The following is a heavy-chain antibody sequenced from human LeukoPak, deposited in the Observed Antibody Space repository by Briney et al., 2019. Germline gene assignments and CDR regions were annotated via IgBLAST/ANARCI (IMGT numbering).Heavy chain of an antibody. D-gene: IGHD2-15*01. CDR2: INPNSGGT. CDR3: ATDYCSGGSCYPGNYHYYGMDV. J-gene: IGHJ6*02. CDR1: GYTFTGYY. Sequence: ASVKVSCKASGYTFTGYYVHWVRQAPGQGLEWMGWINPNSGGTNYAQKFQGRVTMTRDTSISTAYMELSRLRSDDTAVYYCATDYCSGGSCYPGNYHYYGMDVWGQGTTVTVSS. V-gene: IGHV1-2*02.